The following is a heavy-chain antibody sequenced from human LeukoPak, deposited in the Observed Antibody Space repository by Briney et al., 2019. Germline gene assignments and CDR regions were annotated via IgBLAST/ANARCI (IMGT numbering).Heavy chain of an antibody. Sequence: GGSLRLSCAASGFTFSDYYMSWIRQASGKGLEWVSYISSSGSTIYYADSVKGRFTISRDNAKNSLYLQMNSLRVEDTAVYYCARDSALAYYYDSSGRGAKYDAFDIWGQGTMVTVSS. CDR1: GFTFSDYY. CDR2: ISSSGSTI. CDR3: ARDSALAYYYDSSGRGAKYDAFDI. V-gene: IGHV3-11*01. J-gene: IGHJ3*02. D-gene: IGHD3-22*01.